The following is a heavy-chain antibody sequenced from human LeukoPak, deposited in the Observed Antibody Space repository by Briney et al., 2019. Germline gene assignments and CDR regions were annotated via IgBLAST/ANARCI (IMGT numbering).Heavy chain of an antibody. V-gene: IGHV1-18*04. CDR3: ATDGVAVAGTSGFDI. CDR1: GYTFTSYG. CDR2: ISAYNGNT. J-gene: IGHJ3*02. D-gene: IGHD6-19*01. Sequence: ASVKVSCKASGYTFTSYGISWVRQAPGQGLEWMGWISAYNGNTNYAQKFQGRVTMTTDTPTTTAYMKLRSLRSDDTAVYYCATDGVAVAGTSGFDIWGQGTMVTVSS.